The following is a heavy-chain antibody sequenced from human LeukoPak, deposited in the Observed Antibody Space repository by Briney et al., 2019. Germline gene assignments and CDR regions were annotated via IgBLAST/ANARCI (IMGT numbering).Heavy chain of an antibody. Sequence: GGSLRLSCAASGFTFSDYWMSWVRQAPGKGPEWVANIKQAGSEKYYVDSVWGRFTISRDNAKNSLYLQMNSLRDEDTAVYYCARGRGWLDPWGQGTLVIVSS. J-gene: IGHJ5*02. CDR1: GFTFSDYW. CDR2: IKQAGSEK. CDR3: ARGRGWLDP. V-gene: IGHV3-7*04.